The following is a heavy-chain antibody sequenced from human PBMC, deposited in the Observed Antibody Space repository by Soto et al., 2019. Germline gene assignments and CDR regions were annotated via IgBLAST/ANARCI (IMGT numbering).Heavy chain of an antibody. CDR3: ARGTYSPILEWFKGEMDV. CDR2: IYHSGST. D-gene: IGHD3-3*01. V-gene: IGHV4-30-2*01. J-gene: IGHJ6*02. Sequence: QLQLQESGSGLVKPSQTLSLTCAVSGGSISSGGYSWSWIRQPPGKGLEWIGYIYHSGSTYYNPSLKIRITISVDRSKNQFSLKLSSVTAADTAVYYCARGTYSPILEWFKGEMDVWGQGTTVTVSS. CDR1: GGSISSGGYS.